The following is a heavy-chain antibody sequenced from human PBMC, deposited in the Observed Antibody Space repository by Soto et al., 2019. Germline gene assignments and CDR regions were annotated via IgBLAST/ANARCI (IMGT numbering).Heavy chain of an antibody. Sequence: GGSLRLSCAASGFTFSSYAMSWVRQAPGKGLEWVSAISGSGGSTYYADSVKGRFTISRDNSKNTLYLQMNSLRAEDTAVYYCAKVTEGGLILTGYSPPHYFDYWGQGTLVTVSS. CDR2: ISGSGGST. V-gene: IGHV3-23*01. J-gene: IGHJ4*02. D-gene: IGHD3-9*01. CDR3: AKVTEGGLILTGYSPPHYFDY. CDR1: GFTFSSYA.